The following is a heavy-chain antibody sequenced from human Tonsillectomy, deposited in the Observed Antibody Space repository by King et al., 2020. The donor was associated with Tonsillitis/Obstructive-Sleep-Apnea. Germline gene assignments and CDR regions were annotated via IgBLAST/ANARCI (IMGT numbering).Heavy chain of an antibody. CDR3: AWDGLYCSGGSCSGYYYYYMDV. J-gene: IGHJ6*03. D-gene: IGHD2-15*01. Sequence: QLVQSGAEVKKPGASVRVSCKASGYTFTGYYMHCVRQAPGQGLDWMGRINPNSCGTNYAQKVQGRVTMTKDTSISTAYMELSSLRSDDTAVYYCAWDGLYCSGGSCSGYYYYYMDVWGKGTTVTVSS. V-gene: IGHV1-2*06. CDR2: INPNSCGT. CDR1: GYTFTGYY.